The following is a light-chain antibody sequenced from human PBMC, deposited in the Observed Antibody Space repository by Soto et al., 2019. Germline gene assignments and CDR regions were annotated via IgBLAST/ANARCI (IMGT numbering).Light chain of an antibody. J-gene: IGKJ1*01. CDR1: QSISSW. CDR3: QQSYSTLWT. Sequence: DIQMTQSPSTLSASVGDRVTIACRASQSISSWLAWYQQKPGKAPKVLIYKASSLERGVPSRFSGSGSGTDFTLTISSLQPEDFATYYCQQSYSTLWTFGQGTKVEI. CDR2: KAS. V-gene: IGKV1-5*03.